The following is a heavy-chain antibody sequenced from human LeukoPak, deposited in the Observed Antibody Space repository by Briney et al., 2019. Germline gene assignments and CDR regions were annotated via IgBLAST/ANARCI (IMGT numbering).Heavy chain of an antibody. D-gene: IGHD1-26*01. CDR2: ITSSSSYI. Sequence: GGSLRLSCAASGFTFSTYNMNWVRQAPGKGLEWVSSITSSSSYIYYADSVKGRFAISRDNAKNSLYLQMNSLRAEDTAVYYCARDPYSGGYGDYYYYYMDLWGQGTTVTISS. J-gene: IGHJ6*03. V-gene: IGHV3-21*01. CDR1: GFTFSTYN. CDR3: ARDPYSGGYGDYYYYYMDL.